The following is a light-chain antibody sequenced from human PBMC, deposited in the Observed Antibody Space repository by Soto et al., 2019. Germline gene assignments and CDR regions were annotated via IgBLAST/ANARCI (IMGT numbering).Light chain of an antibody. CDR3: QHYNSYWT. CDR1: QDISNY. Sequence: IQMTQSPSSLSASVGDRVTITCQASQDISNYLNWYQQKPGKAPRLLIYKASTLKSGVPSRFSGSGSGTEFTLTISSLQPDYVATYYCQHYNSYWTCGQGTKV. J-gene: IGKJ1*01. V-gene: IGKV1-5*03. CDR2: KAS.